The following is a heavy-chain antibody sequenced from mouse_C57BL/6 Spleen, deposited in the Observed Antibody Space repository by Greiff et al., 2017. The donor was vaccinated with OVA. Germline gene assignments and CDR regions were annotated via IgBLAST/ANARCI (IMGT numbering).Heavy chain of an antibody. Sequence: VQLQQSGPGLVKPSQSLSLTCSVTGYSITSGYYWNWIRQFPGNKLEWMGYISYDGSNNYNPSLKNRISITRDTSKNQFFLKLNSVTTEDTATYYCARGGTKYFDYWGQGTTLTVSS. J-gene: IGHJ2*01. CDR2: ISYDGSN. V-gene: IGHV3-6*01. CDR3: ARGGTKYFDY. CDR1: GYSITSGYY. D-gene: IGHD3-3*01.